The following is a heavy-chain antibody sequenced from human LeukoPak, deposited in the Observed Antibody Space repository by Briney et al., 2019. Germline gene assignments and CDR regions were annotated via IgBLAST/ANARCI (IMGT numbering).Heavy chain of an antibody. D-gene: IGHD1-26*01. J-gene: IGHJ5*02. Sequence: GGSLRLSCAASTFTFSSYSMNWVRQAPGKGLEWVSSISSGSTYKYYADSVKGRFTISRDNAKNSLYLQMNSLRAEDTAVYYCARMRELLGFDPWGQGTLVTVSS. CDR1: TFTFSSYS. V-gene: IGHV3-21*04. CDR2: ISSGSTYK. CDR3: ARMRELLGFDP.